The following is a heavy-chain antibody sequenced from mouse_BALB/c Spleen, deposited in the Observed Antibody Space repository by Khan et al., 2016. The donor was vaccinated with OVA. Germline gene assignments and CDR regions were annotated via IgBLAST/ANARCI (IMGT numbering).Heavy chain of an antibody. CDR1: GYTFTSYW. CDR2: IGPGSSNA. D-gene: IGHD1-1*01. CDR3: ARYNYYGSSLYAMDY. J-gene: IGHJ4*01. Sequence: DVVKPGASVKLSCKASGYTFTSYWINWIKQRPGQGLEWVGHIGPGSSNAYYNEIFKGKAILTVDTSSRIASIQLSSLSSEDSAVYCWARYNYYGSSLYAMDYWGQGSSVTVSS. V-gene: IGHV1S41*01.